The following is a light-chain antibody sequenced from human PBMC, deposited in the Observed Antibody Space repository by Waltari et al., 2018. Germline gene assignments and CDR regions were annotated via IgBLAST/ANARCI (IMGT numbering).Light chain of an antibody. CDR2: SAS. Sequence: NQFTPSPSSPSESVGDRVTITCQGSQDISNYLAWYQQTPGRAPKLLIYSASTFQSGVPSRFSVSRSGTDFTLTISSLQPEDFATFYCQQLNSYRLTCDGGTKVEIK. V-gene: IGKV1-9*01. J-gene: IGKJ4*01. CDR1: QDISNY. CDR3: QQLNSYRLT.